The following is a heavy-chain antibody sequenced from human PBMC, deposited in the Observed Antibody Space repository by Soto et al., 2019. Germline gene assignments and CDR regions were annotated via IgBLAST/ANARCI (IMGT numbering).Heavy chain of an antibody. J-gene: IGHJ6*02. D-gene: IGHD3-22*01. CDR3: ATFFLVYYYDSSGRAPYGMDV. V-gene: IGHV1-24*01. CDR2: FDPEDGET. Sequence: ASVKVSCKVSGYTLTELSMHWVRQAPVKGLEWMGGFDPEDGETIYAQKFQGRVTMTEDTSTDTTYMEQSSLKSEVTAVYYCATFFLVYYYDSSGRAPYGMDVWGQGTTVTVSS. CDR1: GYTLTELS.